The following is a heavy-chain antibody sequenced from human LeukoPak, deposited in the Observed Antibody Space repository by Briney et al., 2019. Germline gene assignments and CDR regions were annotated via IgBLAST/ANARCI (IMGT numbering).Heavy chain of an antibody. D-gene: IGHD3-10*01. Sequence: PPGGSLRLSCAASGFTFSNYAMSWVRQAPGTGLEWVSAISGSGGSTYYADSVKGRFTISRDNSKNMVYLQMNSLRADDTAVYYCAKSAIDESMVREYAIDYWGQGTLVTVSS. J-gene: IGHJ4*02. V-gene: IGHV3-23*01. CDR2: ISGSGGST. CDR3: AKSAIDESMVREYAIDY. CDR1: GFTFSNYA.